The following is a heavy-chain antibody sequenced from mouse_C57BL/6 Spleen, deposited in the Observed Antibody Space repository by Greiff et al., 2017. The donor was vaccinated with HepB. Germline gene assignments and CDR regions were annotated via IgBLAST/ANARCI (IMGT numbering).Heavy chain of an antibody. Sequence: EVKLEESGEGLVKPGGSLKLSCAASGFTFSSYAMSWVRQTPETRLEWVAYISSGGDYIYYADTVKGRFTISRDNARNTLYLQMSSLKSEDTAMYYCTREGRYYYGSSSYWYFDVWGTGTTVTVSS. J-gene: IGHJ1*03. CDR3: TREGRYYYGSSSYWYFDV. CDR2: ISSGGDYI. CDR1: GFTFSSYA. D-gene: IGHD1-1*01. V-gene: IGHV5-9-1*02.